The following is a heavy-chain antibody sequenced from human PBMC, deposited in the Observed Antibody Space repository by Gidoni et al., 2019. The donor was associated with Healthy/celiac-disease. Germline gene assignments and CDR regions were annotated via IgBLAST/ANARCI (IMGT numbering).Heavy chain of an antibody. CDR3: ARAPTGSYPFRPFDY. Sequence: QVQLQQCGAGLFKPSATLSLTCAFYGGSFSGYYWSWIRQPPGKGLEWIGEINHSGSTNYNPSLKSRVTISVDTSKNQFSLKLSSVTAADTAVYYCARAPTGSYPFRPFDYWGQGTLVTVSS. D-gene: IGHD3-10*01. V-gene: IGHV4-34*01. CDR2: INHSGST. CDR1: GGSFSGYY. J-gene: IGHJ4*02.